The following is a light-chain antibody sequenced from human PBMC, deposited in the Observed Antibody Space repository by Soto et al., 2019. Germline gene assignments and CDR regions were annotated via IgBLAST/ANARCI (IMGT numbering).Light chain of an antibody. CDR3: LQGYSYPRT. J-gene: IGKJ1*01. Sequence: AIQMTQSPSSLSASVGDRVIITCRASQAIRTELGWYQQIPGKAPKLLIYGTSNLQSGVPSRFSGSGSGTDFTLTINGLQPEDFAMYYCLQGYSYPRTFGQGTKVDVK. V-gene: IGKV1-6*01. CDR1: QAIRTE. CDR2: GTS.